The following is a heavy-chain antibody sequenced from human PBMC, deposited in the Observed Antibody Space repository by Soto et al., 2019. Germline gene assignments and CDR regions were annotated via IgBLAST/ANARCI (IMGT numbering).Heavy chain of an antibody. Sequence: SETLSLTCAVYGGSFSGYYWSWIRQPPGKGLEWIGEINHSGSTNYNPSLKSRVTISVDTSKNQFSLKLSSVTAADTAVYYCARAVPTVTGASDYFYYMDVWGKGTTVTVSS. CDR3: ARAVPTVTGASDYFYYMDV. J-gene: IGHJ6*03. CDR2: INHSGST. D-gene: IGHD4-17*01. V-gene: IGHV4-34*01. CDR1: GGSFSGYY.